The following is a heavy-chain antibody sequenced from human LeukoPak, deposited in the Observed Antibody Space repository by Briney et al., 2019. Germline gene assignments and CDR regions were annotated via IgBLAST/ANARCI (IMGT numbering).Heavy chain of an antibody. CDR3: ARAVYGGNSDY. J-gene: IGHJ4*02. V-gene: IGHV4-31*03. Sequence: SETLSLTCTVSGGSISSGGYYWSWIRQHPGKGLEWIGYIYYSGSTYYNPPLKSRVTISVDTSKNQFSLKLTSVTAADTAVYYCARAVYGGNSDYWGQGTLVTVSS. D-gene: IGHD4-23*01. CDR2: IYYSGST. CDR1: GGSISSGGYY.